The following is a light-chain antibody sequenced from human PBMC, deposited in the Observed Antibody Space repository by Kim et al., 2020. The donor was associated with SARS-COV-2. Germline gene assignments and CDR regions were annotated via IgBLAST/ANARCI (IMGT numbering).Light chain of an antibody. CDR1: QSVTSSY. Sequence: LYPGERATLSCRAGQSVTSSYLAWYQQKPGQAPRLLIYDASSRATGIPDRFSGSGSGTDFTLTISRLEPEDFAVYYCQQYGSSQYTFGQGTKLEI. J-gene: IGKJ2*01. CDR3: QQYGSSQYT. CDR2: DAS. V-gene: IGKV3-20*01.